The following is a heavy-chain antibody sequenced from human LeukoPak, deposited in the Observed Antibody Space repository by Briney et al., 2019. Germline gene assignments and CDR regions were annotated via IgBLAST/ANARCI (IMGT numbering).Heavy chain of an antibody. D-gene: IGHD2-2*02. CDR2: IKQDGSEK. J-gene: IGHJ6*02. Sequence: GGSLRLSCAASGFTFSSYWMSWVRQAPGKGLEWVANIKQDGSEKYYVDSVKGRFTISRDNAKNSLYLQMNSLRAEDTAVYYCAREDIVVVPAAIPYYYGMDVWGQGTTVTVSS. CDR1: GFTFSSYW. V-gene: IGHV3-7*01. CDR3: AREDIVVVPAAIPYYYGMDV.